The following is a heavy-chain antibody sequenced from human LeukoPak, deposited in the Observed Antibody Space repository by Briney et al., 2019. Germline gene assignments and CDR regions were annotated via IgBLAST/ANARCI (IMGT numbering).Heavy chain of an antibody. Sequence: GGSLRLSCAVSGFTFSSYAMHWVRQAPGKGLEWVAVISYDGSNKYYADSVKGRFTISRDNSKNTLYLQMNSLRAEDTAVYYCARVLADGSYGYWGQGTLVTVSS. CDR2: ISYDGSNK. CDR3: ARVLADGSYGY. CDR1: GFTFSSYA. V-gene: IGHV3-30-3*01. J-gene: IGHJ4*02. D-gene: IGHD1-26*01.